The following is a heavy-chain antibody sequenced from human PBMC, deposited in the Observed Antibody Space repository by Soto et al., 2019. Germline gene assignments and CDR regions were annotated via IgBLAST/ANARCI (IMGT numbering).Heavy chain of an antibody. CDR2: IKSKTDGGTT. CDR1: GFTFTNAW. D-gene: IGHD2-8*01. J-gene: IGHJ4*01. CDR3: TTDSYSTIIIVRFDY. V-gene: IGHV3-15*07. Sequence: ESGGGLVKPGGSLRLSCAASGFTFTNAWINWVRQAPGKGLEWVGRIKSKTDGGTTDYAEPVKGRFDISRYDSNNMVYLQMNSLKIEDTAIYYCTTDSYSTIIIVRFDYWGHGTLVTVSP.